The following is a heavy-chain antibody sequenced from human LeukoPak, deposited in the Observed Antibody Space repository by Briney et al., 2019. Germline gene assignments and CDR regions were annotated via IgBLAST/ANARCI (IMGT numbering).Heavy chain of an antibody. D-gene: IGHD2-2*01. Sequence: PSETLSLTCAVYGGSFSGYYCSWIRQPPGKGLEWIGEINHSGSTNYNPSLKSRVTISVDTSKNQFSLKLSSVTAADTAVYYCARGTVVPAAIYYYYYYGMDVWGQGTTVTVSS. CDR2: INHSGST. CDR3: ARGTVVPAAIYYYYYYGMDV. CDR1: GGSFSGYY. J-gene: IGHJ6*02. V-gene: IGHV4-34*01.